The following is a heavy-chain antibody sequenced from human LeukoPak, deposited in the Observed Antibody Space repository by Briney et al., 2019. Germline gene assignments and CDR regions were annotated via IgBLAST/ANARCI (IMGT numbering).Heavy chain of an antibody. D-gene: IGHD5-24*01. Sequence: SETLSLTCTVSGGSVSSRSYYWSWTRQPPGQGLQWIGNIYYSGSTNYNPSLKSRVTISIDTSKNQFSLNLGSVATADTAVYYCARDRAKLSRDVAAYSFDSWGQRILLTVSS. V-gene: IGHV4-61*01. CDR3: ARDRAKLSRDVAAYSFDS. J-gene: IGHJ4*02. CDR1: GGSVSSRSYY. CDR2: IYYSGST.